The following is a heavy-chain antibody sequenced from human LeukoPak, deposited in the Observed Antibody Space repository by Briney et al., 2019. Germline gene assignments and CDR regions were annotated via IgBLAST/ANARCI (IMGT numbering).Heavy chain of an antibody. CDR3: ARDTSSSWPCYMDV. V-gene: IGHV1-18*01. CDR2: ISAYNGNT. Sequence: ASVKVSCKASGCTFTSYGISWVRQAPGQGLEWMGWISAYNGNTNYAQKLQGRVTMTTDTSTSTAYMELRSLRSDDTAVYYCARDTSSSWPCYMDVWGKGTTVTVSS. CDR1: GCTFTSYG. D-gene: IGHD6-13*01. J-gene: IGHJ6*03.